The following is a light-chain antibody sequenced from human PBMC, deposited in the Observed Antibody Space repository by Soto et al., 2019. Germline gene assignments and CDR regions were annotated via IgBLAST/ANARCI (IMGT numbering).Light chain of an antibody. CDR2: EVR. CDR3: SSYTTSSTLV. Sequence: QSALTKPASVSGSPGQSITIACTGTNRDVGSYNLVSWYQQRPGEAPKLIISEVRNRPSGISYRFTGSKSGNTASLTISWLQAEDEADYYCSSYTTSSTLVFGSGTKLTVL. V-gene: IGLV2-14*01. CDR1: NRDVGSYNL. J-gene: IGLJ3*02.